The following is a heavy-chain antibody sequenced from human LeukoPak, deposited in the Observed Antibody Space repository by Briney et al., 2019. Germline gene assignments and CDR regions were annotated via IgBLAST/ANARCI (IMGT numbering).Heavy chain of an antibody. V-gene: IGHV4-59*01. D-gene: IGHD6-13*01. CDR1: GGSISSYY. CDR2: IYYSGST. CDR3: ARDQGGSIAADDGDALDI. J-gene: IGHJ3*02. Sequence: PSETLSLTCTVSGGSISSYYWSWIRQPPGKGLEWIGYIYYSGSTNYNPSLKSRVTISVDTSKNQFSLKLSSVTAADTAVYYCARDQGGSIAADDGDALDIWGQGTMVTVSS.